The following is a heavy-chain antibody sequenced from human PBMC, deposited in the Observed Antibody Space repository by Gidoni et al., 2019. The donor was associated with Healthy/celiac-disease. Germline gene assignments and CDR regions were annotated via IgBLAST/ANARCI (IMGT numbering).Heavy chain of an antibody. CDR3: AKDFTSYDFWSGYYTTGLDY. CDR2: ISGDGGST. D-gene: IGHD3-3*01. V-gene: IGHV3-43*02. CDR1: GFTFADSA. Sequence: EVPLVESGGGVVQPGGSLRLSCAAYGFTFADSAIHWVRQAPGKSLEWVSLISGDGGSTYYADSVKGRFTISRDNSKNSLYLQMNSLRTEDTALYYCAKDFTSYDFWSGYYTTGLDYWGQGTLVTVSS. J-gene: IGHJ4*02.